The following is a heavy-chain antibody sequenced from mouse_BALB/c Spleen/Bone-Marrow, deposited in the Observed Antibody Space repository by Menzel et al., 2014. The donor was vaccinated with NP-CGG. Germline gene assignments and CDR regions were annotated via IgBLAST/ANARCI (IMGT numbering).Heavy chain of an antibody. CDR3: ARDRGGSY. V-gene: IGHV2-9*02. Sequence: VQGVESGPGLVSPSQSLSIPCTVSGFSLTSYGLHWVRQPPGKGLEWLGVIWAGGSTNYNSALMSRLSISKDNSKSQVFLKMNSLQTDDTAMYYCARDRGGSYWGQGTLVTVSA. CDR1: GFSLTSYG. CDR2: IWAGGST. J-gene: IGHJ3*01.